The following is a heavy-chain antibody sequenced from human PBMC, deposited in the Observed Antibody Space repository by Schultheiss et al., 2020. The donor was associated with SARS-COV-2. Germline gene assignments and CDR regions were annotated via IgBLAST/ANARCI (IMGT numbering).Heavy chain of an antibody. J-gene: IGHJ4*02. CDR1: GFTFSDYY. D-gene: IGHD6-13*01. Sequence: GGSLRLSCAASGFTFSDYYMSWIRQAPGKGLEWVSYISSSGSTIYYADSVKGRFTISRDNAKNSLYLQMNSLRAEDTAVYYCTTDTESIAAADGSGWYDYWGQGTLVTVSS. CDR3: TTDTESIAAADGSGWYDY. V-gene: IGHV3-11*01. CDR2: ISSSGSTI.